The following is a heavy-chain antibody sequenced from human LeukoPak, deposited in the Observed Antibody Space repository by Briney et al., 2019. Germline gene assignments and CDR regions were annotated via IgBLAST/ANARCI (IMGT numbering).Heavy chain of an antibody. D-gene: IGHD3-9*01. Sequence: PGGSLRHSCAASGFTFSTGIKNWVRQAPGKGLEWVSYISSSGSTKYYADSVKGRFTISRDNVKNSLFLQMNSLSDEDTVVYYSAGDFLTGYFDYWGQGTLVTVSS. CDR1: GFTFSTGI. V-gene: IGHV3-48*02. J-gene: IGHJ4*02. CDR2: ISSSGSTK. CDR3: AGDFLTGYFDY.